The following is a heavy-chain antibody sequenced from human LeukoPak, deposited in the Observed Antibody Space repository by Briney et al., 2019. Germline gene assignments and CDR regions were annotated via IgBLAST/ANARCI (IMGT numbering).Heavy chain of an antibody. CDR3: ARRPEDCSGNSCYTAPDY. CDR1: GFTFSGYG. J-gene: IGHJ4*02. CDR2: IRYDGSNK. V-gene: IGHV3-30*02. Sequence: GGSLRLSCAASGFTFSGYGMHSVRQAAGKGLEWVAFIRYDGSNKYYADSVKGRFTISTDNSTNTLYLQMNSLRPADTVVYYCARRPEDCSGNSCYTAPDYWGQGTLVTVSS. D-gene: IGHD2-15*01.